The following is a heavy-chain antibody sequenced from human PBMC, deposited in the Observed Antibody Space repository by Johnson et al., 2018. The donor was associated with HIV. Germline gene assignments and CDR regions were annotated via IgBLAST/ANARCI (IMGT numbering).Heavy chain of an antibody. V-gene: IGHV3-15*01. CDR1: GFTFSNAW. J-gene: IGHJ3*02. Sequence: VQLVESGGGLVQPGGSLRLSCAASGFTFSNAWMSWVRQAPGKGLEWVGRIKTKTDGGTTDYAAPVTGRFTISRDDSKNTLYLQMNSLKTEDTAVYYCTTDRWYSYAFDMWGQGTMVTVSS. CDR3: TTDRWYSYAFDM. CDR2: IKTKTDGGTT. D-gene: IGHD2-21*02.